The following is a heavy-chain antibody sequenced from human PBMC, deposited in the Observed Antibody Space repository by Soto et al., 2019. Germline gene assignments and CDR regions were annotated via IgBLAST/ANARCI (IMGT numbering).Heavy chain of an antibody. CDR3: ARGIVVVPAAMGAHYYYYGMDV. J-gene: IGHJ6*02. CDR1: GYTFTSYA. CDR2: INAGSGNT. D-gene: IGHD2-2*01. V-gene: IGHV1-3*01. Sequence: ASVKVSCKASGYTFTSYAMHWVRQAPGQRLEWMGWINAGSGNTKYSQKFQGRVTITRDTSASTAYMELSSLRSEDTAVYYCARGIVVVPAAMGAHYYYYGMDVWGQGNPGHRFL.